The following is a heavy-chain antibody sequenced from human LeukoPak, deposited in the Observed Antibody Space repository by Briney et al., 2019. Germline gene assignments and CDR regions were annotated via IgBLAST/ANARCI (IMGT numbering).Heavy chain of an antibody. CDR3: ARARGRYFGWLDAFDI. Sequence: GGSLRLSCAASGFTFSSYSMNWVRQAPGKGLEWVSYISSSSSTIYYADSVKGRFTISRDNAKNSLYLQMNSLRAEDTAVYYCARARGRYFGWLDAFDIWGQGTMVTVSS. V-gene: IGHV3-48*04. CDR1: GFTFSSYS. D-gene: IGHD3-9*01. J-gene: IGHJ3*02. CDR2: ISSSSSTI.